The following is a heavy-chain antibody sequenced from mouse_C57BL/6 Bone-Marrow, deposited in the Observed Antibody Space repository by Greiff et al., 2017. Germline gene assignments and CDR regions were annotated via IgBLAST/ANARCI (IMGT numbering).Heavy chain of an antibody. Sequence: VQLQQSGPELVKPGASVKLSCKASGYTFTSYDINWVKQRPGQGLEWIGWIYPRDGSTKYKEKLKGKSTLTVDTSWSTAYMELHSLTSEDSAVYVCARLDYVKDDYAMDYWGQGTSVTVAS. V-gene: IGHV1-85*01. J-gene: IGHJ4*01. D-gene: IGHD2-1*01. CDR2: IYPRDGST. CDR3: ARLDYVKDDYAMDY. CDR1: GYTFTSYD.